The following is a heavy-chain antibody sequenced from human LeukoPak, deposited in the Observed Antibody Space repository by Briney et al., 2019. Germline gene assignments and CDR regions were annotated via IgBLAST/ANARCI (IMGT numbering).Heavy chain of an antibody. J-gene: IGHJ4*02. CDR3: AKPFQWMVGFDY. Sequence: HPGGSLRLSCAASGFTFITYAMSWVRQAPGKGLEWVSGITNSGDTTNYADSVKGRFTISRDNSQNTLYLQMNSLRAEDTAVYYCAKPFQWMVGFDYWGQGTLVTVSS. D-gene: IGHD6-19*01. CDR1: GFTFITYA. CDR2: ITNSGDTT. V-gene: IGHV3-23*01.